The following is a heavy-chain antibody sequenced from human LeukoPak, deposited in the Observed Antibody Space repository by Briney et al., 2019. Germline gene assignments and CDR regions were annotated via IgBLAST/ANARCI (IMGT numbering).Heavy chain of an antibody. Sequence: GSLRLSCAASGFTFSSYSMNWVRQAPGKGLEWVSSISSSSSYIYYADSVKGRFTISRDNAKNSLYLQMNSLRAEDTAVYYCARRYCSGGSCYPHFDYWGQGTLVTVSS. CDR3: ARRYCSGGSCYPHFDY. CDR2: ISSSSSYI. V-gene: IGHV3-21*01. CDR1: GFTFSSYS. D-gene: IGHD2-15*01. J-gene: IGHJ4*02.